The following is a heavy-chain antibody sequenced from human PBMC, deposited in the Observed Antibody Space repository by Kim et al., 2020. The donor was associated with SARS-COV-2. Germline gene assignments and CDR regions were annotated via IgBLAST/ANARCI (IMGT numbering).Heavy chain of an antibody. V-gene: IGHV3-23*01. CDR2: ISGSGGST. CDR1: GFTFSSYA. CDR3: AKHGEGGVVYYYYGMDV. Sequence: GGSLRLSCAASGFTFSSYAMSWVRQAPGKGLEWVSAISGSGGSTYYADSVKGRFTISRDNSKNTLYLQMNSLRAEDTAVYYCAKHGEGGVVYYYYGMDVWGQGTTVTVSS. J-gene: IGHJ6*02. D-gene: IGHD3-16*01.